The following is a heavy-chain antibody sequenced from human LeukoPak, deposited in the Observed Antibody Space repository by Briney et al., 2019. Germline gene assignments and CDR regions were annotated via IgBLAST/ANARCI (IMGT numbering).Heavy chain of an antibody. Sequence: SETLSLTCTVSGGSISSYYWSWIRQPPGKGLEGIGYIYYSGSTNYNPSLKSRVTISVDTSKNQFSLKLSSVTAADTAVYYCARSLSGSYSEYFQHWGQGTLVTVSS. CDR2: IYYSGST. CDR3: ARSLSGSYSEYFQH. D-gene: IGHD1-26*01. CDR1: GGSISSYY. J-gene: IGHJ1*01. V-gene: IGHV4-59*01.